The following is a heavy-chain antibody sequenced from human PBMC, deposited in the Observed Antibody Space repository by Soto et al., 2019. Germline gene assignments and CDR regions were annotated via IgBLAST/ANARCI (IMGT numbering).Heavy chain of an antibody. V-gene: IGHV4-38-2*01. Sequence: SETLSLTCAVSGYSISSGYYWGWIRQPPGKGLEWIGSIYHSGSTYYNPSLKSRVTISVDTSKNQFSLKLSPVTAADTAVYYCARGRGSGYYALDYWGQGTLVTVSS. CDR1: GYSISSGYY. CDR2: IYHSGST. D-gene: IGHD3-22*01. CDR3: ARGRGSGYYALDY. J-gene: IGHJ4*02.